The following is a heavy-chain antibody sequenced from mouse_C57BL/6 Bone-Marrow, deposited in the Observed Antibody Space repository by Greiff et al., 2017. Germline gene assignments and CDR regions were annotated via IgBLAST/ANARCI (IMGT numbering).Heavy chain of an antibody. J-gene: IGHJ3*01. CDR3: ARLLGWFAY. V-gene: IGHV5-6*01. D-gene: IGHD3-1*01. CDR2: ISTGGSYT. Sequence: EVLLEQSGADLVKPGGSVKLSCAASGFTFSSYGMPWVSQSPDKSLEWVASISTGGSYTNYPDRVKGRITISRDNSKNTLYLQISSLKSEDTAMYYCARLLGWFAYWGQGTLVTVSA. CDR1: GFTFSSYG.